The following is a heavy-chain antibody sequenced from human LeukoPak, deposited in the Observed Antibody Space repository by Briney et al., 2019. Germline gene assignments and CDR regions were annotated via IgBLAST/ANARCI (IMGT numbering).Heavy chain of an antibody. Sequence: ASVKVSCKASGYTFTSYGISWVRQAPGQGLEWMGWISAYNGNTNYAQKLQGRVTMTTDTSTSTGYMELRSLRSDDTAVYYCAREGYYDNSGYYPLDYWGQGTLVTVSS. J-gene: IGHJ4*02. D-gene: IGHD3-22*01. CDR3: AREGYYDNSGYYPLDY. CDR1: GYTFTSYG. V-gene: IGHV1-18*01. CDR2: ISAYNGNT.